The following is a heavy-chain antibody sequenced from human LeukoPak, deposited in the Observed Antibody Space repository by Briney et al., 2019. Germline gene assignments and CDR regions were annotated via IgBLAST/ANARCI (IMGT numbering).Heavy chain of an antibody. CDR1: GFTFSIYA. J-gene: IGHJ4*02. CDR3: AKDRGSRTLFIFDY. CDR2: ISGSGGST. V-gene: IGHV3-23*01. D-gene: IGHD3-10*01. Sequence: GGSLRHSCAASGFTFSIYAMSWVRQAPGKGLEWVSAISGSGGSTYYADSVKGRFTISRDNSKNTLYLQMNSLRAEDTAVYYCAKDRGSRTLFIFDYWGQGTLVTVSS.